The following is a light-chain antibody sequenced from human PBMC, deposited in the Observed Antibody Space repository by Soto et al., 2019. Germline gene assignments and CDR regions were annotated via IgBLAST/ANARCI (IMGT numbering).Light chain of an antibody. CDR1: SSNIGDNS. J-gene: IGLJ1*01. Sequence: QSVLTQPPSASGTPGQRVTISCSGSSSNIGDNSVNWYQQLPGTAPKLLIYTNDQRPSGVPDRVSGSKSGTSASLAISGLQSEDEADFYCAAWDDSLNGYVFGTGTKLTVL. V-gene: IGLV1-44*01. CDR3: AAWDDSLNGYV. CDR2: TND.